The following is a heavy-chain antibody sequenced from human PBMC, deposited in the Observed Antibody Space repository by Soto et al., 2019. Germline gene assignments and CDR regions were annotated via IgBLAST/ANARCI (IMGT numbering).Heavy chain of an antibody. D-gene: IGHD2-21*01. CDR1: GYTLNELS. CDR3: ATGTLLMYFHH. Sequence: GASVKVSCKVSGYTLNELSIHWVRQAPGKGLEWMGGFDREDGEIISAQKFQDRVTLTEDTSTDTVYMELSMLTSGDTAVYYCATGTLLMYFHHWGQGTPVTVSS. CDR2: FDREDGEI. V-gene: IGHV1-24*01. J-gene: IGHJ1*01.